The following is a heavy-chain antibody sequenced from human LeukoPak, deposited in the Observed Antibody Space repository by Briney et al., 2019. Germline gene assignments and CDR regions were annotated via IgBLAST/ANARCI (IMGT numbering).Heavy chain of an antibody. CDR1: GGSISSGSYY. D-gene: IGHD2-15*01. V-gene: IGHV4-61*02. CDR2: IYTSGST. Sequence: SETLSLTCTVSGGSISSGSYYWSWIRQPAGKGLEWIGRIYTSGSTNYNPSLKSRVTISVDTSKNQFSLKLSSVIAADTAVYYCARERELGYCSGGSCYPFDYWGQGTLVTVSS. J-gene: IGHJ4*02. CDR3: ARERELGYCSGGSCYPFDY.